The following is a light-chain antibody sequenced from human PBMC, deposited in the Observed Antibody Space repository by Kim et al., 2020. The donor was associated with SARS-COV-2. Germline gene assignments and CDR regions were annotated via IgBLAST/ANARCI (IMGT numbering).Light chain of an antibody. V-gene: IGLV3-19*01. Sequence: SSELTQDPAVSVALGQTVRITCQGDSLRSYYASWYQQKPGQAPVLVIYGENDRPSGIPDRFSGSTSGNTASLTITGAQAEDEADYYCNSRDTSGNNWVFGGGTKLTVL. CDR1: SLRSYY. CDR2: GEN. J-gene: IGLJ3*02. CDR3: NSRDTSGNNWV.